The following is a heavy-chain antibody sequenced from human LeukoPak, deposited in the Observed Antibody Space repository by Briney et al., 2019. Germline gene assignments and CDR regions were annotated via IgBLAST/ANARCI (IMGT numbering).Heavy chain of an antibody. V-gene: IGHV1-2*06. CDR1: GYTFTGYY. CDR3: ARENYCSGGSCYSSYYYYGMDV. J-gene: IGHJ6*02. Sequence: ASVKVSCKASGYTFTGYYMHWVRQAPGQGLEWMGRINPNSGGTNYAQKFQGRITMTTDRSTSTAYMERRSLRSEDTAVYYCARENYCSGGSCYSSYYYYGMDVWGQGTTVTVSS. D-gene: IGHD2-15*01. CDR2: INPNSGGT.